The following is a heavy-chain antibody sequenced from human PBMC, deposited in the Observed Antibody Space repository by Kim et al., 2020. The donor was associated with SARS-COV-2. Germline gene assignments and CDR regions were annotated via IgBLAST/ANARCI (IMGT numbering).Heavy chain of an antibody. CDR2: IYYSGST. CDR1: GGSISSYY. J-gene: IGHJ2*01. V-gene: IGHV4-59*01. D-gene: IGHD5-12*01. Sequence: SETLSLTCTVSGGSISSYYWSWIRQPPGKGLEWIGYIYYSGSTNYNPSLKSRVTISVDTSKNQFSLKLSSVTAEDTAVYYCARNPRGWLQPTAYWYFDLWGRGTLVTVSS. CDR3: ARNPRGWLQPTAYWYFDL.